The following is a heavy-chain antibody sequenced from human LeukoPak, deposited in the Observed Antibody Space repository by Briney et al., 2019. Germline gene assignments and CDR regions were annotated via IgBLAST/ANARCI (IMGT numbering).Heavy chain of an antibody. J-gene: IGHJ6*03. CDR2: IYYSGST. Sequence: SETLSLTCTVSGGSISSSSYYWGWIRQPPGKGLEWIGSIYYSGSTYYNPSLKSRVTISVDTSKNQFSLKLSSVTAADTAVYYCARAGDDFWSGNPTSTKKRPVYYYYYMDVWGKGTTVTVSS. V-gene: IGHV4-39*01. D-gene: IGHD3-3*01. CDR1: GGSISSSSYY. CDR3: ARAGDDFWSGNPTSTKKRPVYYYYYMDV.